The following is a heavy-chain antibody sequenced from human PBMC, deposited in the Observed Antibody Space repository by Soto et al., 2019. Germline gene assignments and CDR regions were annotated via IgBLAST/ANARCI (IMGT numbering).Heavy chain of an antibody. CDR1: GYTFSNFW. V-gene: IGHV5-51*01. D-gene: IGHD6-13*01. CDR2: IYPGDHET. Sequence: GESLKISCQCSGYTFSNFWIGWVRQLPGKGLGWMGIIYPGDHETRYSPSFHGKVTISADKSINTAYLQWNSLEASDTAFYFCARSPRSSPYFDYWGQGALVTVSS. CDR3: ARSPRSSPYFDY. J-gene: IGHJ4*02.